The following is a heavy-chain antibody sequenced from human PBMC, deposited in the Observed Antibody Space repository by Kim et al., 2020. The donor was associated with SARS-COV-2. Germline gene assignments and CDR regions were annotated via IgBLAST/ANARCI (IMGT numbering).Heavy chain of an antibody. V-gene: IGHV1-8*01. CDR3: ARGRRNLDAFDI. Sequence: GYAQKFQGRVTMTRNTSISTAYMELSSLRSEDTAVYYCARGRRNLDAFDIWGQGTMVTVSS. D-gene: IGHD4-4*01. J-gene: IGHJ3*02.